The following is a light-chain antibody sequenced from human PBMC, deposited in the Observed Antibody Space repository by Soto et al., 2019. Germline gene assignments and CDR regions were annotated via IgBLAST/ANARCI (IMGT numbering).Light chain of an antibody. V-gene: IGKV1-39*01. CDR1: QIISTY. CDR3: QQSYSIPLT. CDR2: AAS. J-gene: IGKJ1*01. Sequence: DIQMTQSPSSLSASVGDRVTITCRASQIISTYLNWYQQKPGKAPKLLVYAASSFQSGVSSRFSGSGSGTDFTLTISSLQPEDFATYYCQQSYSIPLTFGQGTKLEI.